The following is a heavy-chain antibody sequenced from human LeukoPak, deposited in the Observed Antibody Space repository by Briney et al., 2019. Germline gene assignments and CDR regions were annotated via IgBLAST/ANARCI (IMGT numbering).Heavy chain of an antibody. V-gene: IGHV3-30*04. CDR2: VSYDGSNK. CDR3: ARAIAADYFDY. J-gene: IGHJ4*02. CDR1: GFTFSNYA. D-gene: IGHD2-15*01. Sequence: PGGSLRLSCAASGFTFSNYAMHWVRQAPGKGLEWVALVSYDGSNKYYADSVKGRFTISRDNSKNTLYLQMDSLRAEDTAVYYCARAIAADYFDYWGQGTLVTVSS.